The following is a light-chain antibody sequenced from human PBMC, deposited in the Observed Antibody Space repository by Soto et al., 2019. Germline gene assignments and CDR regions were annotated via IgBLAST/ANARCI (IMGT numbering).Light chain of an antibody. CDR3: SSYTSSYV. Sequence: QSALTQPASVSGSPGQSITISFTGTSSDVGCYNYVSWYQQHPGKAPKLMIYDVSNRPSGVSNRFSGSKSGNTASLTISGLQAEDEADYYCSSYTSSYVFGTGTKLTVL. CDR2: DVS. J-gene: IGLJ1*01. CDR1: SSDVGCYNY. V-gene: IGLV2-14*01.